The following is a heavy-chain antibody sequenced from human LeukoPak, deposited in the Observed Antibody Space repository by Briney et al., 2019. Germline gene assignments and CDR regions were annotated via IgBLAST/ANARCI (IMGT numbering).Heavy chain of an antibody. V-gene: IGHV4-34*01. J-gene: IGHJ4*02. Sequence: SDTLSLTCAVYGGSFSGYYCSSIRQPPGKGREWIGEINNSGSTNYNPSLKSRVTITVDTSKNQFSLKLSSVTAADTAVYYCYYVDTARGYPLWFDYWGLGTLVTVSS. CDR3: YYVDTARGYPLWFDY. CDR1: GGSFSGYY. CDR2: INNSGST. D-gene: IGHD5-18*01.